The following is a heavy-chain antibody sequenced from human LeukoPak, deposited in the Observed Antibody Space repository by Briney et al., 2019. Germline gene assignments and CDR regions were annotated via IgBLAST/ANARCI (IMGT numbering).Heavy chain of an antibody. CDR2: IYYSGST. CDR1: GGSISSYY. D-gene: IGHD5-12*01. J-gene: IGHJ4*02. Sequence: PSETLSLTCTVSGGSISSYYWSWIRQPPGKGLEWIGYIYYSGSTNYNPSLKSRVTISVDTSKNQFSLKLSSVTAADTAVYYCARGGYSGYFNPYYFDYWGQGTLVTVSS. CDR3: ARGGYSGYFNPYYFDY. V-gene: IGHV4-59*01.